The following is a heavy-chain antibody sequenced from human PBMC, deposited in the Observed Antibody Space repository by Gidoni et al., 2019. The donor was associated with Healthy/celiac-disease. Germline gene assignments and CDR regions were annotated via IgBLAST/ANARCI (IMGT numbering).Heavy chain of an antibody. CDR1: GFTCSSYS. V-gene: IGHV3-21*01. CDR2: ISSSSSYI. Sequence: EVQLVESGGGLVKPGGSLRLSCAASGFTCSSYSMNWVRQAPGKGLERVSSISSSSSYISYADSVKGRFTISRDNAKNSLYLQMNSLRAEDTAVYYCARDSYNWNEVVDYWGQGTLVTVSS. D-gene: IGHD1-20*01. CDR3: ARDSYNWNEVVDY. J-gene: IGHJ4*02.